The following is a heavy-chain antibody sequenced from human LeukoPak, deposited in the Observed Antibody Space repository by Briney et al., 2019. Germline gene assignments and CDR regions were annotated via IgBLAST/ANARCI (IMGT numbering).Heavy chain of an antibody. CDR2: IYYNGNT. V-gene: IGHV4-39*01. CDR3: ARTVGTHSFDF. CDR1: GGSISSSDYY. J-gene: IGHJ4*02. Sequence: SETLSLSCTVSGGSISSSDYYWGWIRQPPGERLEWIGTIYYNGNTYYNPSLQSRVIISVDTSKNQFSLKLTSVTAPDTAVYYCARTVGTHSFDFWGQGILVTVSS. D-gene: IGHD4-23*01.